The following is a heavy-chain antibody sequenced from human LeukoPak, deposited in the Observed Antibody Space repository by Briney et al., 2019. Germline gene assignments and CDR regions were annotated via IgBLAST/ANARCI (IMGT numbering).Heavy chain of an antibody. CDR1: GFTFSSYS. D-gene: IGHD2-2*01. Sequence: GGSLRLSCAASGFTFSSYSMNWVRQAPGKGLEWVSYISSSSSTIYYADSVKGRFTISRDNAKNSLYLQTNSLRAEDTAVYYCARSRYCSSTSCYSDYWGQGTLVTVSS. J-gene: IGHJ4*02. V-gene: IGHV3-48*04. CDR2: ISSSSSTI. CDR3: ARSRYCSSTSCYSDY.